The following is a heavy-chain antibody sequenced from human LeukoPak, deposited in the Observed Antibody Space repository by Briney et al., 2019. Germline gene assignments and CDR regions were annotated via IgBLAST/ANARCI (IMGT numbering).Heavy chain of an antibody. V-gene: IGHV1-3*03. J-gene: IGHJ4*02. CDR1: GDTFTSYG. CDR3: ARAEKYRSGPLTDLLPYYFDY. CDR2: INTGNGNT. D-gene: IGHD6-19*01. Sequence: GASVKVSCKASGDTFTSYGISWVRQAPGQRLEWMGWINTGNGNTKYSQEFQGRVTITRDTSANTAYMELSSLRSEDMAVYYCARAEKYRSGPLTDLLPYYFDYWGQGTLVTVSS.